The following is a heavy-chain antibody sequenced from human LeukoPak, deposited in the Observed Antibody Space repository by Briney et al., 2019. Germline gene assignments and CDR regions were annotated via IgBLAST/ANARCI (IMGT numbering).Heavy chain of an antibody. Sequence: GESLKISCKGSGYSFTSYWISWVRQMPGKGLEWMGIIYPGDSDTRYSPSFQGQVTISADKSISTAYLQWSSLKASDTAMYYCARLRSMVRDYSWFDPWGQGTLVTVSS. CDR1: GYSFTSYW. CDR3: ARLRSMVRDYSWFDP. V-gene: IGHV5-51*01. J-gene: IGHJ5*02. CDR2: IYPGDSDT. D-gene: IGHD3-10*01.